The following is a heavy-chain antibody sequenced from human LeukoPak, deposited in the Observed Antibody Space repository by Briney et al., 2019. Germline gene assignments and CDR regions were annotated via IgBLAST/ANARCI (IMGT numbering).Heavy chain of an antibody. V-gene: IGHV3-23*01. CDR3: AKGPLTEVAGTTWDY. CDR1: GFTFSTYA. CDR2: IDGTYDSGRT. J-gene: IGHJ4*02. Sequence: PGGSLRLSCAASGFTFSTYALSWVRQAPGKGLEWGSTIDGTYDSGRTYYPDSVKGRFTISRDDSKNTLYLQMNSLRAEDTAVYYCAKGPLTEVAGTTWDYWGQGTLVTVSS. D-gene: IGHD6-19*01.